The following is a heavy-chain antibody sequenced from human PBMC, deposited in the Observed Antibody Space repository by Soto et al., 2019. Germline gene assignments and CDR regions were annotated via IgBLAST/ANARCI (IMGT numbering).Heavy chain of an antibody. Sequence: ASVTVSCKASVGTFSSYTISWVRQAPGQGLEWMGRIIPILGIANYAQKFQGRVTITADKSTSTAYMELSSLRSEDTAVYYCARISGGSCYRCVQHWGQGTLVTVSS. V-gene: IGHV1-69*02. D-gene: IGHD2-15*01. CDR3: ARISGGSCYRCVQH. CDR1: VGTFSSYT. J-gene: IGHJ1*01. CDR2: IIPILGIA.